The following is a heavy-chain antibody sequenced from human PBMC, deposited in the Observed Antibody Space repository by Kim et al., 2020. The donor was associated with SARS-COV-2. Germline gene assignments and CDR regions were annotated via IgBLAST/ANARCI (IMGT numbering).Heavy chain of an antibody. J-gene: IGHJ4*02. V-gene: IGHV3-11*01. CDR1: GFTLSDYY. CDR3: ARDRPRVVVTGAFDF. CDR2: ISSSGNTI. Sequence: GGSLRLSCAPSGFTLSDYYMSWIRQAPGKGLEWVSYISSSGNTIYYADSVKGRFTISRDKTKNSVYLQMNSLRAEDTAMYYCARDRPRVVVTGAFDFWGQGTLVTVSS. D-gene: IGHD2-15*01.